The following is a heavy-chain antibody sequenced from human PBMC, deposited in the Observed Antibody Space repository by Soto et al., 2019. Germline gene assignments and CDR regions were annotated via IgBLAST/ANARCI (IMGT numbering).Heavy chain of an antibody. CDR3: ARAPTIWGRTIYFDY. CDR2: IYYSGST. V-gene: IGHV4-59*01. J-gene: IGHJ4*02. D-gene: IGHD3-16*01. CDR1: GGSISSYY. Sequence: PSETLSLTCTVSGGSISSYYLSWIRQPPGKGLEWIGYIYYSGSTNYNPSLKSRVTISVDTSKNQFSLKLSSVTAADTAVYYCARAPTIWGRTIYFDYWGQGTLVPVSS.